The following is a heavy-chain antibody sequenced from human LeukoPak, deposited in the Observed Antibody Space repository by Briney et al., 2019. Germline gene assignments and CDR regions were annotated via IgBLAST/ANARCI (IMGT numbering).Heavy chain of an antibody. D-gene: IGHD3-10*01. CDR1: GYTFTSYD. V-gene: IGHV1-8*01. CDR2: MNPNSGNT. CDR3: ARGENLWFGEFRIV. J-gene: IGHJ4*02. Sequence: GASVKVSCKASGYTFTSYDINWVRQATGQGLEWMGWMNPNSGNTGYAQKFQGRVTMTRNTSISTAYMELSSLRSEDTAVYYCARGENLWFGEFRIVWGQGTLVTVSS.